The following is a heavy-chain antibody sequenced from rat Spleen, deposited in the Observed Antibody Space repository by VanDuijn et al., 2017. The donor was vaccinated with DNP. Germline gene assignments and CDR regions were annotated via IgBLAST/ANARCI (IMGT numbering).Heavy chain of an antibody. CDR3: TTEDFDY. V-gene: IGHV5-20*01. CDR1: GFTFSDYY. Sequence: EVQLVESGGGLVQPGRSLKLSCAASGFTFSDYYMAWVRQAPKKGLEWVATISYDGSSTYYRDSVKGRFTISRDNAKSTLYLQMDSLRSEDTATYYCTTEDFDYWGQGVMVTVSS. CDR2: ISYDGSST. J-gene: IGHJ2*01.